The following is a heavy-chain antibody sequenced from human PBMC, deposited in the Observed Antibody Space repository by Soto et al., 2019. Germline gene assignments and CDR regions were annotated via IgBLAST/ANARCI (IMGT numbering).Heavy chain of an antibody. CDR2: IIPIFGTA. CDR3: ARGVDYCGGDCYSYYFDY. D-gene: IGHD2-21*02. Sequence: QVQLVQSGAEVKKPGSSVKVSCKASGGTFSSYAISWVRQAPGQGLEWMGGIIPIFGTANYAQKFQGRVTITADESTSTAYMELSSLRSEDTAVYYCARGVDYCGGDCYSYYFDYWGQGTLVTVSS. J-gene: IGHJ4*02. CDR1: GGTFSSYA. V-gene: IGHV1-69*01.